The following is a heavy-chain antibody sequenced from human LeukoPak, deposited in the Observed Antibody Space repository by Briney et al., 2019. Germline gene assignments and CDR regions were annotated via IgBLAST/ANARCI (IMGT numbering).Heavy chain of an antibody. CDR2: INNDGTRT. V-gene: IGHV3-74*01. J-gene: IGHJ5*02. D-gene: IGHD3-9*01. CDR1: GFTLHKYW. CDR3: TRARYYDNTGNYFAP. Sequence: GGSLRLPCAASGFTLHKYWIHWLRQAPGKGLVWVSRINNDGTRTTYADSVKGRFTISRDNAKNTLYLQMNSLRAEDTAVYYCTRARYYDNTGNYFAPWGQGTLVTVSS.